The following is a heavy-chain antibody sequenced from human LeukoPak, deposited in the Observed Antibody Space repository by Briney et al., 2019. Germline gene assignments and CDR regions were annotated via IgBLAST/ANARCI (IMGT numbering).Heavy chain of an antibody. CDR1: GFTFSSYA. CDR2: ISYDGSNK. V-gene: IGHV3-30-3*01. CDR3: ARGPPLFDP. J-gene: IGHJ5*02. Sequence: GGSLRLSCAASGFTFSSYAMHWVRQAPGKGLEWVAVISYDGSNKYYADSVKGRFTISRDNAKNSLYLQMNSLRAEDTAVYYCARGPPLFDPWGQGTLVAVSS.